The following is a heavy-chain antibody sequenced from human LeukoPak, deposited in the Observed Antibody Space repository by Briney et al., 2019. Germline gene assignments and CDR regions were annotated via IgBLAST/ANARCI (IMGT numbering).Heavy chain of an antibody. CDR1: GFTFSSYA. D-gene: IGHD3-9*01. J-gene: IGHJ4*02. V-gene: IGHV3-30*04. CDR2: ISYDGSNK. Sequence: GGSLRLSCAASGFTFSSYAMHWVRQAPGKGLEWVAAISYDGSNKYYADSVKGRFTISRDNSKNTLYLQMNSLRAEDTAVYYCAEAYYDILTGLRHWGQGTLVTVSS. CDR3: AEAYYDILTGLRH.